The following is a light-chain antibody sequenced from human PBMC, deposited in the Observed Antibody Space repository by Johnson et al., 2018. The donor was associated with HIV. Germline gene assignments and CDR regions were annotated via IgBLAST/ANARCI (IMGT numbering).Light chain of an antibody. Sequence: QSVLTQPPSVSAAPGQRVNISCSGHSSNIENYFVSWYQQLPGAAPRLLIYEDYKRPSGIPDRFAGSKSGVSATLGITGLQTGDEADYYCGVWDASLRPHYVFGTGTTITVL. V-gene: IGLV1-51*02. CDR2: EDY. CDR1: SSNIENYF. CDR3: GVWDASLRPHYV. J-gene: IGLJ1*01.